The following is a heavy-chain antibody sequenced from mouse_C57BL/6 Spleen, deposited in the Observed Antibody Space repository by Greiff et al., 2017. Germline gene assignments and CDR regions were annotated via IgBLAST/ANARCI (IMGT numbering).Heavy chain of an antibody. CDR1: GYTFTDYY. D-gene: IGHD4-1*02. CDR3: ARVPSTGGYFDY. CDR2: INPTNGGT. J-gene: IGHJ2*01. Sequence: EVQLQQSGPELVKPGASVKIPCKASGYTFTDYYMDWVKQSHGKSLEWIGDINPTNGGTIYNQKFKGKATLTVDTSSSTAYLELRSLTSEDTAVYNCARVPSTGGYFDYWGQGTTLTVSS. V-gene: IGHV1-18*01.